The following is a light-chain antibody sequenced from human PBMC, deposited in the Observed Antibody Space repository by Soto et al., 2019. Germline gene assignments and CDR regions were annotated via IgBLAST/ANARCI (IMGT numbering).Light chain of an antibody. CDR3: QQYGRSLT. CDR2: GAS. J-gene: IGKJ4*01. CDR1: QSVSSSY. Sequence: IVLTQPPGTMSLSAGERATLCCRASQSVSSSYLAWYQQKPGQAPRLLIYGASSRATGIPDRFSGSGSGTDFTLTISRLEPEDFAVYYCQQYGRSLTFGGGTKVDI. V-gene: IGKV3-20*01.